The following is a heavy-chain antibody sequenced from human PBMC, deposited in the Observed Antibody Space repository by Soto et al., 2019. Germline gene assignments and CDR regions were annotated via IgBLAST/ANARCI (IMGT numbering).Heavy chain of an antibody. J-gene: IGHJ5*01. D-gene: IGHD5-12*01. CDR1: GGSISSGSYY. CDR3: ARRGVRAAETYWFDP. CDR2: MYHGGTT. V-gene: IGHV4-39*01. Sequence: SETLSLTCSVSGGSISSGSYYWGWIRQTQGRGLEWIVSMYHGGTTYSNPSLKSRVTISVDTSKNQFTLRLTSVTAADAAVYYCARRGVRAAETYWFDPWGQGTLVTVSS.